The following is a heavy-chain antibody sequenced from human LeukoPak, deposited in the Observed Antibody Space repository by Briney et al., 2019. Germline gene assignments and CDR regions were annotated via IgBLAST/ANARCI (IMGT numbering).Heavy chain of an antibody. D-gene: IGHD3-10*02. CDR1: GLTFSTYS. J-gene: IGHJ6*02. CDR3: AKCSPSCFNGLDV. Sequence: GGSLRLSCVASGLTFSTYSMTWVRQAPGKGLEWLSSISSGGTFTYYADSVQGRFTISRDNSKSTLYLQMNSLRAEHTAVYYCAKCSPSCFNGLDVWGQGTTVTVSS. V-gene: IGHV3-23*01. CDR2: ISSGGTFT.